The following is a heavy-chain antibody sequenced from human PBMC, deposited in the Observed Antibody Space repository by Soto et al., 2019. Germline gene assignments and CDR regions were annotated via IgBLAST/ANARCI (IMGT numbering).Heavy chain of an antibody. D-gene: IGHD3-22*01. Sequence: QVQLVQSGAEVKKPGSSVKVSCKASGGTFSSYAISWVRQAPGQGLEWMGGIIPIFGTANYAQKFQGRVTITADESTSTAYMELSSLRSEDTAVYYCARLADYYDSSGYYPVDYWGQGTLVTVSS. CDR1: GGTFSSYA. CDR2: IIPIFGTA. CDR3: ARLADYYDSSGYYPVDY. V-gene: IGHV1-69*12. J-gene: IGHJ4*02.